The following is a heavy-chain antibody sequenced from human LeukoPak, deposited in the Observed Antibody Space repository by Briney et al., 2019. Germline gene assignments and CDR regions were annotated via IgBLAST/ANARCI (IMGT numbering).Heavy chain of an antibody. CDR3: ARGPRYYYDSSGYY. CDR2: INHSGST. CDR1: GGSFSGYY. V-gene: IGHV4-34*01. D-gene: IGHD3-22*01. Sequence: SETLSLTCAVYGGSFSGYYWSWIRQPPGKGLEWIGEINHSGSTNYNPSLKSRVTISVDTPKNQFSLKLSSVTAADTAVYYCARGPRYYYDSSGYYWGQGTLVTVSS. J-gene: IGHJ4*02.